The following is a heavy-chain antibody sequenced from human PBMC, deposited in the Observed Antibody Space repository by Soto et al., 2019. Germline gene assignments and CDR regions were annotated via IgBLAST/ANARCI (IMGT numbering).Heavy chain of an antibody. J-gene: IGHJ4*02. CDR3: ARVDQGPGATTPPFDY. D-gene: IGHD1-26*01. CDR1: GFTFSSYA. V-gene: IGHV3-30*04. Sequence: GGSLRLSCAASGFTFSSYAMHWVRQAPGKGLEWVAVISYDGSNKYYADSVKGRFTISRDNSKNTLYLQMNSLRAEDTAVYYCARVDQGPGATTPPFDYWGQGTLVTVSS. CDR2: ISYDGSNK.